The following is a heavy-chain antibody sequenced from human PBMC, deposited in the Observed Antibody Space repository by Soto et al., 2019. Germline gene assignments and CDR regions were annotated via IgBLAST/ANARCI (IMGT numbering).Heavy chain of an antibody. V-gene: IGHV3-72*01. CDR2: SRSRADNYAT. J-gene: IGHJ4*02. Sequence: EVQLVESGGGLVQPGGSLRLSCATSGITFSDHDMDWVRQAPGKGLEWLGRSRSRADNYATDYAASVKGRFTFLRDDSKSSLSLQMKSLKTGDTAVYSCVLWVRGRINYWGQGTLVTVSS. CDR3: VLWVRGRINY. D-gene: IGHD3-10*01. CDR1: GITFSDHD.